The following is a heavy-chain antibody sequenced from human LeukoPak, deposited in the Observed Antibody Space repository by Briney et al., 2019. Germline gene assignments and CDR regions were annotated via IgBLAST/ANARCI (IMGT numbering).Heavy chain of an antibody. Sequence: PGRSLRLSCAASGFRFGDYAMHWVRQAPGKGLEWVSGVSWHSGSIGYADSVKGRFTISRDNAKNSLYLQMNNLRVEDTALYYCARAGDTGGYYHYCDYWGQGTLVTVSS. J-gene: IGHJ4*02. CDR2: VSWHSGSI. CDR3: ARAGDTGGYYHYCDY. CDR1: GFRFGDYA. V-gene: IGHV3-9*01. D-gene: IGHD3-22*01.